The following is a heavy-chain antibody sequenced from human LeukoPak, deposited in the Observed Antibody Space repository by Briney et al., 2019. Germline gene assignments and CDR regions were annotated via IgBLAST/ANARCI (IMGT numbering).Heavy chain of an antibody. J-gene: IGHJ5*02. D-gene: IGHD2-15*01. CDR1: GGSISSSSHY. Sequence: SETLSLTCTVSGGSISSSSHYWGWIRQPPGKGLEWIGSIFYIGTTYYNPSLKSRVTISVDTSKNQFSLKLSSVTAADTAVYYCARFIVVVEENWFDPWGQGTLVTVSS. CDR3: ARFIVVVEENWFDP. V-gene: IGHV4-39*07. CDR2: IFYIGTT.